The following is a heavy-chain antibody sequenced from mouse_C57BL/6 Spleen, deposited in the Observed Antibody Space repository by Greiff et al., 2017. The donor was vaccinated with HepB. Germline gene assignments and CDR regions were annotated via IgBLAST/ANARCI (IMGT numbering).Heavy chain of an antibody. J-gene: IGHJ4*01. CDR3: ARGQGRD. Sequence: EVKLVESGGGLVKPGGSLKLSCAASGFTFSSYAMSWVRQTPEKRLEWVATISDGGSYTYYPDNVKGRFTISRDNAKNNLYLQMSHLKSEDTAMYDCARGQGRDWGQGAAVTVSS. V-gene: IGHV5-4*03. CDR2: ISDGGSYT. CDR1: GFTFSSYA. D-gene: IGHD1-1*01.